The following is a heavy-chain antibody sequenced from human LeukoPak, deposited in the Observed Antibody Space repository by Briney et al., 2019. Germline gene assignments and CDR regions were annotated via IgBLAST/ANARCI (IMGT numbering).Heavy chain of an antibody. V-gene: IGHV3-74*01. CDR2: INSDGSST. CDR3: ARGYYYDSSGYYSFDY. J-gene: IGHJ4*02. Sequence: GGSLRLSCAASGFTFSSYWMHWVRQAPGKGLVWVSRINSDGSSTSYADSVKGRFTISRDNAKNTLYLQMNSLRAEDTAVYYCARGYYYDSSGYYSFDYWGQGTLSPSPQ. CDR1: GFTFSSYW. D-gene: IGHD3-22*01.